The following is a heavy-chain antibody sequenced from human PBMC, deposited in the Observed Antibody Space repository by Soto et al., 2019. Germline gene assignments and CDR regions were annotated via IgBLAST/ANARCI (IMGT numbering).Heavy chain of an antibody. J-gene: IGHJ3*01. CDR3: VSGVGVRGGSGGRTDYAFDV. Sequence: QVQLVQSGAAVRKPGSSVKVSCKASVGTFTKYAITWVRKAPRQGLEWMGGSVPLRGTTNYAQKFRGRVTISADGSTSTGYLELSCLRPEDAAVDYCVSGVGVRGGSGGRTDYAFDVWGQGTMVSVSS. CDR2: SVPLRGTT. CDR1: VGTFTKYA. D-gene: IGHD2-15*01. V-gene: IGHV1-69*01.